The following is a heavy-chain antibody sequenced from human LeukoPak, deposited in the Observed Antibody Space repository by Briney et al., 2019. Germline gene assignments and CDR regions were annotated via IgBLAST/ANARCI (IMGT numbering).Heavy chain of an antibody. D-gene: IGHD1-26*01. V-gene: IGHV3-21*01. Sequence: GGSLRLSCAASGFTFSSYAMSWVRQAPGKGLEWVSSISSSSSYIYYADSVKGRFTISRDNAKNSLYLQMNSLRAEDTAVYYCARGGWEGGMDVWGQGTTVTVSS. CDR3: ARGGWEGGMDV. CDR1: GFTFSSYA. J-gene: IGHJ6*02. CDR2: ISSSSSYI.